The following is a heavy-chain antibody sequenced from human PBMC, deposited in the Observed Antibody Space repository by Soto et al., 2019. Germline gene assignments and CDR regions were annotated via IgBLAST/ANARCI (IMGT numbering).Heavy chain of an antibody. CDR2: ISGSGGSK. CDR3: AKDQSDLHWYFDL. V-gene: IGHV3-23*01. Sequence: EVQLLESGGGLVQPGGSLRLSCAASGFTFSSYAMSWVRQAPGKGLEWVSAISGSGGSKYYADSVKGRFTISRDNSKNTLYLQMNSLRAEDTAVYYCAKDQSDLHWYFDLWGRGTLVTVSS. J-gene: IGHJ2*01. CDR1: GFTFSSYA.